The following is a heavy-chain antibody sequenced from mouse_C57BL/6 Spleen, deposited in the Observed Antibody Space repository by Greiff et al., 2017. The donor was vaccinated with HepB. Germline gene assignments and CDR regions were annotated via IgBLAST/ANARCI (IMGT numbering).Heavy chain of an antibody. V-gene: IGHV3-6*01. CDR3: AREGIGNFYAMDY. J-gene: IGHJ4*01. D-gene: IGHD2-1*01. CDR2: ISYDGSN. Sequence: EVQLQQSGPGLVKPSQSLSLTCSVTGYSITSGYYWNWIRQFPGNKLEWMGYISYDGSNNYNPSLKNRISITRDTSKNQFFLKLNSVTTEDTATYYCAREGIGNFYAMDYWGQGTSVTVSS. CDR1: GYSITSGYY.